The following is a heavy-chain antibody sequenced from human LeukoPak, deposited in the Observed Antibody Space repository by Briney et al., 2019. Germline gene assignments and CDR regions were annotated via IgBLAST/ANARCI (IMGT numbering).Heavy chain of an antibody. J-gene: IGHJ6*03. V-gene: IGHV3-30*02. Sequence: PGGSLRLSCAASGFTFSSYGMHWVRQAPGKGLEWVAFIRYDGSNKYYADSVKGRFTISRDNSKNTLYLQMNSLRAEDTAVYYCARGNATGYYTYYYYYMDVWGKGTTVTVSS. CDR2: IRYDGSNK. CDR3: ARGNATGYYTYYYYYMDV. D-gene: IGHD3/OR15-3a*01. CDR1: GFTFSSYG.